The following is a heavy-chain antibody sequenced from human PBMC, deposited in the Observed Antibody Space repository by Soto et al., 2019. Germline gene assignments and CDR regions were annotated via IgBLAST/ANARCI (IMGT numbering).Heavy chain of an antibody. CDR2: INHSGRT. CDR1: GGSFSGFL. CDR3: ARGSYYYDNSGYFH. J-gene: IGHJ4*02. D-gene: IGHD3-22*01. Sequence: SETLSLTCAGQGGSFSGFLWTWSRQSPGKGLEWIGEINHSGRTNHNPSLKYRVTISVDTSKKQFSLKLSSVTAADTAVYYCARGSYYYDNSGYFHWGQGTPVTVSS. V-gene: IGHV4-34*01.